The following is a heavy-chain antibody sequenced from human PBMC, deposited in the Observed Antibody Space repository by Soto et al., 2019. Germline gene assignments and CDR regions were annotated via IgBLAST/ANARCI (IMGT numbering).Heavy chain of an antibody. Sequence: EVQLVESGGGLVKPGGSLRLSCAASGFAFSNAWMNWVRQAPGKGLEWVGRIKSEAHGGKTDFAAPVRGRFAITRADSRNIVYMQMNSLNTEDTAVYYCTTDSSTTMIEVRFDYWGHGTLVTVSS. CDR3: TTDSSTTMIEVRFDY. D-gene: IGHD3-22*01. J-gene: IGHJ4*01. CDR2: IKSEAHGGKT. V-gene: IGHV3-15*07. CDR1: GFAFSNAW.